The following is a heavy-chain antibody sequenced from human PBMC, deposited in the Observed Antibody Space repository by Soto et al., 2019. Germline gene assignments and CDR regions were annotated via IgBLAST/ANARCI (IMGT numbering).Heavy chain of an antibody. J-gene: IGHJ4*02. Sequence: QVQLQESGPGLVKPSQTLSLTCTVSGGSISSGGYYWSWIRQHPGKGLEWSGYIYYSGSTYYKPSLKSRVTISVDTAKHQFSLKLSSVTAADTCVYYCARVSWELVIDYWGQGTLVTVPS. CDR2: IYYSGST. CDR3: ARVSWELVIDY. V-gene: IGHV4-31*03. D-gene: IGHD1-26*01. CDR1: GGSISSGGYY.